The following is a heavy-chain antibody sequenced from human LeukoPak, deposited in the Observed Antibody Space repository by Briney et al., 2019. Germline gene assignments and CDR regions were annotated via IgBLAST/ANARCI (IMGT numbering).Heavy chain of an antibody. CDR1: GGSFSGYY. CDR2: INHSGST. Sequence: SETLSLTCAVYGGSFSGYYWSWIRQPPGKGLEWIGEINHSGSTNYNPSLKSRVTISVDTSKNQFSLKLSSVTAADTAVYYCAGGHPLSATNSNYGMDVWGQGTTVTVSS. D-gene: IGHD1-1*01. J-gene: IGHJ6*02. CDR3: AGGHPLSATNSNYGMDV. V-gene: IGHV4-34*01.